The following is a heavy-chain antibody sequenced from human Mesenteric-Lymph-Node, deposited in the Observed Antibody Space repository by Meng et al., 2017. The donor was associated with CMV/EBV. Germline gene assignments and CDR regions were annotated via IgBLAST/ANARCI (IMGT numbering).Heavy chain of an antibody. Sequence: CAVYGASFSCYYWSWIRQPPWKGLEWLGEINHSGSTNYNPSLKSRVTISVDTSKNQFSLKLSSVTAADTAVYYCASVLVVGATKACDYWGQGTLVTVSS. V-gene: IGHV4-34*01. CDR1: GASFSCYY. CDR3: ASVLVVGATKACDY. CDR2: INHSGST. J-gene: IGHJ4*02. D-gene: IGHD1-26*01.